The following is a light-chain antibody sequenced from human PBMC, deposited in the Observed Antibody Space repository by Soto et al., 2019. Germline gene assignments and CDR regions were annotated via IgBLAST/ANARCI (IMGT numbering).Light chain of an antibody. J-gene: IGKJ2*01. CDR1: QTVRDN. CDR3: QQSNNWPYT. V-gene: IGKV3-15*01. Sequence: EIVMTHSPATLSVSPGDRATLSCRASQTVRDNLAWYQQKPGQAPRLLIYGASTRATGIPARFSGSGSGTEFTLTIDSLQSEEVALYFGQQSNNWPYTFGQGTKLEIK. CDR2: GAS.